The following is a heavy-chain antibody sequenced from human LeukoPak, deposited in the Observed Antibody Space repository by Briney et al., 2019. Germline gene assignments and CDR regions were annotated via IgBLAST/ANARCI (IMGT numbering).Heavy chain of an antibody. Sequence: SVKVSCKASGGTFSSYAISWVRQAPGQGLEWMGGIIPIFGTANYAQKFQGRVTITADESTSTAYMELSSLRSEDTAVYYCARVVTASLTGYYYYYGMDVWGQGTTVTVSS. D-gene: IGHD2-21*02. J-gene: IGHJ6*02. CDR2: IIPIFGTA. V-gene: IGHV1-69*13. CDR3: ARVVTASLTGYYYYYGMDV. CDR1: GGTFSSYA.